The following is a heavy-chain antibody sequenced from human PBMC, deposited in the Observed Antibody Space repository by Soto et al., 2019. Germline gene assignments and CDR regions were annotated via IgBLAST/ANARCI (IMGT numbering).Heavy chain of an antibody. V-gene: IGHV3-23*01. D-gene: IGHD3-22*01. CDR1: GFTFSSYA. CDR2: ISGSGGST. J-gene: IGHJ4*02. CDR3: AKQPPDYYDSSGYTHY. Sequence: VVSLRLSCAASGFTFSSYAMSWVRQAPGKGLEWVSAISGSGGSTYYADSVKGRFTISRDNSKNTLYLQMNSLRAEDTAVYYCAKQPPDYYDSSGYTHYWGQGTLVTVSS.